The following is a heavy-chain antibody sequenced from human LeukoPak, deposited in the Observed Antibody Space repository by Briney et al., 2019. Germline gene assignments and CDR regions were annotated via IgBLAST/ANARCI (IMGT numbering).Heavy chain of an antibody. Sequence: GGSLRLSCAASGFTFGNSWVHWVRQAPGKGLVWVSLINADGSTTTYADSVKGRFTISRDNARNTPSLQMNSLTIEDTAVYYCVVVVEPPDSDGFDVWGQGTMITVSS. CDR1: GFTFGNSW. CDR2: INADGSTT. D-gene: IGHD1-14*01. J-gene: IGHJ3*01. V-gene: IGHV3-74*01. CDR3: VVVVEPPDSDGFDV.